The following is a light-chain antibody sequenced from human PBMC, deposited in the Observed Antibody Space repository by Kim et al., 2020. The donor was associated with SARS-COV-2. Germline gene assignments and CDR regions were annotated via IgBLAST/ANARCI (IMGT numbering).Light chain of an antibody. V-gene: IGKV3D-15*01. CDR1: QSVNSN. Sequence: VSPGERATLSCRASQSVNSNLAWYQQKPGQAPRLLIYGASSRATGISARFSGSGSGTDFALTITNLQSEDFAVYYCQQYSYWPLTFGGGTKVDIK. CDR2: GAS. J-gene: IGKJ4*01. CDR3: QQYSYWPLT.